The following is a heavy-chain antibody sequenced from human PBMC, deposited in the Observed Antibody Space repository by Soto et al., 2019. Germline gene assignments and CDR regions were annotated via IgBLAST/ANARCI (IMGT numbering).Heavy chain of an antibody. J-gene: IGHJ4*02. CDR3: ARGDYFDSSGYSFDF. Sequence: HVLLVESGGGVVQPGQSLRLSCGASGFIFSNFAMHWVRQAPGKGLEWMAFISYDGNNKYYADSVKGQFTISRDNSKNTVHLQMQSLRAEDMALYYCARGDYFDSSGYSFDFWGQGTLVTVSS. CDR1: GFIFSNFA. V-gene: IGHV3-30-3*01. CDR2: ISYDGNNK. D-gene: IGHD3-22*01.